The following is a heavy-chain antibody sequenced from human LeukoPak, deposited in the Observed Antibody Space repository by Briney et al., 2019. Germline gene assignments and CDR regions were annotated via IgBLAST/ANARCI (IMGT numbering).Heavy chain of an antibody. Sequence: PSETLSLTCAVSGGSISRTNWWSWVRQPPGKGLEWIGEIYHSGNTNYNPSLKSRVTISVDTSKNQFSLKLSSVTAADTAVYYCARRCIVWFGELLFYYYYMDVWGKGTTVTISS. CDR3: ARRCIVWFGELLFYYYYMDV. J-gene: IGHJ6*03. D-gene: IGHD3-10*01. CDR2: IYHSGNT. CDR1: GGSISRTNW. V-gene: IGHV4-4*02.